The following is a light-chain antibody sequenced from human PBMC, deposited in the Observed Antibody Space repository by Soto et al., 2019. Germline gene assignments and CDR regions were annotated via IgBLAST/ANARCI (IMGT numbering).Light chain of an antibody. Sequence: QAVVTQEPSLTVSLGGTVTLTCASSTGAVTSGHYPNWVQQKPGQVPKSLIYSTSDKHYWTPARFSGSLLGGKAALTLSSVQPEDEAQYYCLLYYGGELGVFGVWTKMTVL. J-gene: IGLJ2*01. CDR2: STS. CDR1: TGAVTSGHY. V-gene: IGLV7-43*01. CDR3: LLYYGGELGV.